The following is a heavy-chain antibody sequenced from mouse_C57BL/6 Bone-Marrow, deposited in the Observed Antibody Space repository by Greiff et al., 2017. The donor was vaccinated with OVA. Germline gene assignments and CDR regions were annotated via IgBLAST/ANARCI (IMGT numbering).Heavy chain of an antibody. Sequence: QVQLKQPGTELVKPGASVKLSCKASGYTFTSYWMHWVKQRPGQGLEWIGNINPSNGGTNYNEKFKSKATLTVDKSSSTAYMQLSSLTSEDSAVYYCARWGSNYVSLYYFDYWGQGTTLTVSS. J-gene: IGHJ2*01. CDR2: INPSNGGT. CDR1: GYTFTSYW. CDR3: ARWGSNYVSLYYFDY. D-gene: IGHD2-5*01. V-gene: IGHV1-53*01.